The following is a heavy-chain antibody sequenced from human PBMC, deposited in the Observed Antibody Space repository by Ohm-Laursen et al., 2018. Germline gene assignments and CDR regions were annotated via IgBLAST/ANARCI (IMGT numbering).Heavy chain of an antibody. D-gene: IGHD1-7*01. CDR3: ARGRLSGTRRALDI. J-gene: IGHJ3*02. CDR1: GYTFINYD. CDR2: MNPKNDDT. Sequence: ASVKVSCKTSGYTFINYDIHWVRPASGQGLEWMGWMNPKNDDTGYAHKFQGRVTMSRNTSISTANLEMTSLRSEDTAVYYCARGRLSGTRRALDIWGQGTLVTVSS. V-gene: IGHV1-8*01.